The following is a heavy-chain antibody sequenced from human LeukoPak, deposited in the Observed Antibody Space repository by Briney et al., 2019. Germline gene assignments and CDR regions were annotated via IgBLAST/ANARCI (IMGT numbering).Heavy chain of an antibody. CDR2: ISGSGA. CDR3: AKDPNGDYIGAFDI. J-gene: IGHJ3*02. V-gene: IGHV3-23*01. CDR1: KFNFHNYG. Sequence: GGSLRLSCTTPKFNFHNYGLTWVRQAPGKELEWVSSISGSGAQHAASVQGRFTISRDNSKNTLYLQMNSLRAEDTAVYYCAKDPNGDYIGAFDIWGQGTMVTVSS. D-gene: IGHD4-17*01.